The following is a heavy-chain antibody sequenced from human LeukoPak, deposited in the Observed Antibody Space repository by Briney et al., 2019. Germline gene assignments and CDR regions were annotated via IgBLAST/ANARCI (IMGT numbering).Heavy chain of an antibody. D-gene: IGHD3-22*01. J-gene: IGHJ3*02. CDR2: INSDVSST. Sequence: GGSLRLSCAASGFTFSRYWMHWVRQAPGKALVWVSRINSDVSSTSYADSVKGRFTISRDNAKNTLYLQMKSLRAEDTAVYYCARGYDSSGYYYADAFDIWGQGTTVTVSS. V-gene: IGHV3-74*01. CDR3: ARGYDSSGYYYADAFDI. CDR1: GFTFSRYW.